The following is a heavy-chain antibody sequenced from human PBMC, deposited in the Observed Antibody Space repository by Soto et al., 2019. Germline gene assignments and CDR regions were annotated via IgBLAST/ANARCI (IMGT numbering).Heavy chain of an antibody. CDR3: AREFVTVTTVRHYYYYGMDV. CDR1: GYTFTSYG. Sequence: GASVKVSCKASGYTFTSYGISWVRQAPGQGLEWMGWISAYNGNTNYAQKLQGRVTMTTDTSTSTAYMELRSLRSDDTAVYYCAREFVTVTTVRHYYYYGMDVWGQGTTVTVSS. D-gene: IGHD4-17*01. CDR2: ISAYNGNT. J-gene: IGHJ6*02. V-gene: IGHV1-18*01.